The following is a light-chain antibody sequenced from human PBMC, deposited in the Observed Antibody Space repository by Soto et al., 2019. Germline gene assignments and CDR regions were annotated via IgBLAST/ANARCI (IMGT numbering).Light chain of an antibody. Sequence: IQLTQSPSSLSASVGDRVTITCRASQVISSYLAWYKQKPGKAPKLLIYAASTLQSGVPSRFSGSGSGTDFTLTISRLQPEEFGTSYCQQLNSYPDTFGQGTKLEIK. CDR1: QVISSY. CDR3: QQLNSYPDT. CDR2: AAS. V-gene: IGKV1-9*01. J-gene: IGKJ2*01.